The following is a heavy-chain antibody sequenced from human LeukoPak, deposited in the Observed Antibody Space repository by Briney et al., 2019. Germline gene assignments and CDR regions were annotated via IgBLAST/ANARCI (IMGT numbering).Heavy chain of an antibody. V-gene: IGHV3-48*01. J-gene: IGHJ4*02. Sequence: GGSLRLSCAASGFTFSGFGMNWVRQAPGRGLECLSYISSTSRTIYYADSVKGRFTISRDNAKNSLYLQMNSLRAENTAVYYCARDLHCGGDCYPLTYWGQGTLVTVSS. CDR3: ARDLHCGGDCYPLTY. CDR2: ISSTSRTI. D-gene: IGHD2-21*01. CDR1: GFTFSGFG.